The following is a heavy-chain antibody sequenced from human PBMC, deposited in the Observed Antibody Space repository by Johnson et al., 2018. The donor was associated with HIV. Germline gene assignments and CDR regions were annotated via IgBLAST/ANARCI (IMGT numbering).Heavy chain of an antibody. CDR1: GFTVSSNY. Sequence: VQLVESGGGLVQPGGSLRLSCAASGFTVSSNYMSWVLQSPGKGLEWGSFINWHAGGANYATSVNGRFTISSDNAKNSLYLQMNSFRAEDTALYYCARDSSDSSGYFGTFDIWGQGTMVTVSS. CDR2: INWHAGGA. CDR3: ARDSSDSSGYFGTFDI. J-gene: IGHJ3*02. V-gene: IGHV3-20*04. D-gene: IGHD3-22*01.